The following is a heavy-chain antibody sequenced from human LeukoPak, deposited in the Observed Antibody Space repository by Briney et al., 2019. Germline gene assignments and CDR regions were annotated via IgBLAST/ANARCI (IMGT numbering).Heavy chain of an antibody. CDR1: GGSISSSSYY. J-gene: IGHJ4*02. Sequence: SETLSLTCTVSGGSISSSSYYWGWIRQPPGKGLEWIGSIYYSGSTYYNPSLKSRVTISVDTSKNQFSLKLSSVTAADTAVYYCARDPTSTAIASFFDYWGQGTLVTVSS. D-gene: IGHD5-18*01. CDR2: IYYSGST. V-gene: IGHV4-39*07. CDR3: ARDPTSTAIASFFDY.